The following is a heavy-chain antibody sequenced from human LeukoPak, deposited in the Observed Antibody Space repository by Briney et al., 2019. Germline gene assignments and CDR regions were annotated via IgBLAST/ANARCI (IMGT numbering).Heavy chain of an antibody. V-gene: IGHV3-23*01. J-gene: IGHJ4*02. CDR1: GFTFSSYA. CDR3: EKEMGSWYFEGITTFDY. D-gene: IGHD6-13*01. CDR2: ISGSGGST. Sequence: GGSLRLSCAASGFTFSSYAMSWVRQAPGKGLEWVSAISGSGGSTYYADSVKGRFTISRDNSKNTLYLQMNSLRAEDTAVYYCEKEMGSWYFEGITTFDYWGQGTLVTVSS.